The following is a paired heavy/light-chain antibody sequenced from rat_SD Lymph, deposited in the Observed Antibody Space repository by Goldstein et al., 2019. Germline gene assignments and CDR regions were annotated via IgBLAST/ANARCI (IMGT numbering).Heavy chain of an antibody. CDR3: ATDRRLGEDFDY. D-gene: IGHD5-1*01. J-gene: IGHJ2*01. Sequence: EVQLVESGGGLVQPGRSLKLSCAASGFTFSNYGMHWIRQAPTKGLEWVASISPSGGSTYYRDSVKGRFTISRDNAKSTLYLQMDSLRSEDTATYYCATDRRLGEDFDYWGQGVMVTVSS. CDR1: GFTFSNYG. V-gene: IGHV5-19*01. CDR2: ISPSGGST.
Light chain of an antibody. V-gene: IGKV3S5*01. J-gene: IGKJ5*01. Sequence: DIVLTQSPALAVSLGQRATISCRASESVRSSMHWYQQKPGQQPKLLIYGASNLASGVPARFSGSGSGTDFTFTIDPVEADDIATYYCQQSRNDPLTFGSGTKLEIK. CDR1: ESVRSS. CDR2: GAS. CDR3: QQSRNDPLT.